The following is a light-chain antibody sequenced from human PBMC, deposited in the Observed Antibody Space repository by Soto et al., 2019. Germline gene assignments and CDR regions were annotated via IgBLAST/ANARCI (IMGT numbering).Light chain of an antibody. CDR3: SSYTTSNTRQIV. V-gene: IGLV2-14*03. Sequence: QSVLPQPASVSGSPGQSITISCTGTSSDVGGHNYVSWYQHHPGKAPKLMIYDVSNRPSGVSNRFSGSKSGNAASLTISGLQPEDEADYYCSSYTTSNTRQIVFGTGTKVTVL. J-gene: IGLJ1*01. CDR2: DVS. CDR1: SSDVGGHNY.